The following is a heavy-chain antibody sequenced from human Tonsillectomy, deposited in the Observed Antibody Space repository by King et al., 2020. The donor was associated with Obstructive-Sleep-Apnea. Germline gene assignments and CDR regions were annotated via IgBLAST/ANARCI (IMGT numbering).Heavy chain of an antibody. Sequence: VHLVQSGAEVKKPGASVKVSCKASGYTFTSAEIHWVRQAPGQGLEWMGWMNPNSGNTAYVQKFQGRVTMTRSPSISTAYMELTRLRSTDTAVYFCARGSSRSFDLWGQGTLVTVSS. V-gene: IGHV1-8*01. CDR2: MNPNSGNT. CDR3: ARGSSRSFDL. CDR1: GYTFTSAE. J-gene: IGHJ4*02. D-gene: IGHD6-13*01.